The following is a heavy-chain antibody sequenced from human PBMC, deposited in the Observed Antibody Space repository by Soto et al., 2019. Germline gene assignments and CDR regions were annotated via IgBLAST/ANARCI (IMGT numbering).Heavy chain of an antibody. CDR3: ARDVTGYSSGWYIRWFDP. CDR2: IYYSRST. D-gene: IGHD6-19*01. J-gene: IGHJ5*02. CDR1: GGSISSYY. V-gene: IGHV4-59*01. Sequence: SETLSLTCTVSGGSISSYYWSWIRQPPGKGLEWIGFIYYSRSTNYNPSLKSRVTISVDTSKNQFSLKLSSVTAADTAVYYCARDVTGYSSGWYIRWFDPWGQGTLVTVSS.